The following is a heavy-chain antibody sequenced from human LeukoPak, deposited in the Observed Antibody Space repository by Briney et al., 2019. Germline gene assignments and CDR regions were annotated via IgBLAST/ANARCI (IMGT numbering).Heavy chain of an antibody. D-gene: IGHD6-13*01. V-gene: IGHV3-53*01. CDR1: GFTVSSNY. CDR3: ARSYSSSWADY. CDR2: IYSGGST. Sequence: TGGSLRLSCAASGFTVSSNYMSWVRQAPGKGLEWVSVIYSGGSTYYADSVKGRFTISRDNSKNTLYLQMNSLRAEDTAVYYCARSYSSSWADYWGQGTLVTVSS. J-gene: IGHJ4*02.